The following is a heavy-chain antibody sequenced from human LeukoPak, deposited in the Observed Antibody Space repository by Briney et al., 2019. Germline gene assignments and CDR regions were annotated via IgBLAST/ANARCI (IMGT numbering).Heavy chain of an antibody. CDR2: INPSGGST. Sequence: ASVKVSCKASGYAFTSYYMHWVRQAPGQGLEWMGIINPSGGSTSYAQKFQGRVTMTRDTSTSTVYMELSSLRSEDTAVYYCARDRGPSTVSCPFDPWGQGTLVTVSS. J-gene: IGHJ5*02. D-gene: IGHD4-17*01. V-gene: IGHV1-46*01. CDR1: GYAFTSYY. CDR3: ARDRGPSTVSCPFDP.